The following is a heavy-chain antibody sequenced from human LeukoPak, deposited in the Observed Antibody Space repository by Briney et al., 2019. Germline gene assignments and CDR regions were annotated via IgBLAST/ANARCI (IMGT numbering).Heavy chain of an antibody. V-gene: IGHV3-11*04. CDR2: ISTTGTTT. CDR1: GFTFSDYY. J-gene: IGHJ4*02. Sequence: PGGSLRLSCAASGFTFSDYYMSWMRQPPAKGLECISYISTTGTTTYYADSVKGRFTISRDNARDALYLQMNSLRADDTAIYYCARAPGSYRFDFWGQGAPVTVSS. D-gene: IGHD3-10*01. CDR3: ARAPGSYRFDF.